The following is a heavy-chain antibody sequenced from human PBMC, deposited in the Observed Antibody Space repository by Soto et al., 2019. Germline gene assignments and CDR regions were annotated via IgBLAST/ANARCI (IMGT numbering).Heavy chain of an antibody. CDR2: IHPSGQPI. V-gene: IGHV3-48*03. Sequence: GGSLRLSCAVSGFTFSSSEMYWVRQAPGKGLEWISYIHPSGQPIFYADSVKGRFTISRDNANNSVFLQMNSLRAEDTAVYYCARRASRWGQGTMVTVSS. CDR3: ARRASR. CDR1: GFTFSSSE. J-gene: IGHJ3*01. D-gene: IGHD1-26*01.